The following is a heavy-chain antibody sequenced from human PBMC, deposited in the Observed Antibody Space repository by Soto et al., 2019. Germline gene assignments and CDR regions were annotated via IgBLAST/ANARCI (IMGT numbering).Heavy chain of an antibody. CDR3: AIDQEITSENIGRRVHATPASGMDG. D-gene: IGHD2-8*01. CDR1: GYTFTRYY. Sequence: SAKVPCKASGYTFTRYYMHWVLQAPGQGLDWMGIKNPSVATTSYAQKFQGRVTMTRDTSTSTVYMELSRLRSDDTAVYYCAIDQEITSENIGRRVHATPASGMDGGGQSTTVRVTS. J-gene: IGHJ6*02. V-gene: IGHV1-46*01. CDR2: KNPSVATT.